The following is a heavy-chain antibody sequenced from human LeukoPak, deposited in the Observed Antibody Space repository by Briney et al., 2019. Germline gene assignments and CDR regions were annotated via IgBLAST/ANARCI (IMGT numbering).Heavy chain of an antibody. D-gene: IGHD2-8*01. CDR1: GFTFDDYG. CDR3: ARGFRNGPFDC. CDR2: INRNGGST. V-gene: IGHV3-20*04. J-gene: IGHJ4*02. Sequence: GGSLRLSCEGSGFTFDDYGMSWVRQPPGKGLEWGSGINRNGGSTDYADSVKGRFPISRDNAKNPHFLPLSRLRVDDTALYYCARGFRNGPFDCWGQGTLVTVSS.